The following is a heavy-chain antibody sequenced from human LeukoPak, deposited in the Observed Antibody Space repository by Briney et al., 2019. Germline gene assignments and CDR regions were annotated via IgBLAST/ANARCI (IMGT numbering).Heavy chain of an antibody. D-gene: IGHD2-15*01. J-gene: IGHJ4*02. CDR1: GFTFSSYW. CDR2: INSDGSST. CDR3: ARGAPPRYCSGGSCGDY. Sequence: GGSLRLSCAASGFTFSSYWMHWLRQAPGKGLVWVSRINSDGSSTSYADSVKGRFTISRDNAKNTLYLQMNSLRAEDTAVYYCARGAPPRYCSGGSCGDYWGQGTLVTVSS. V-gene: IGHV3-74*01.